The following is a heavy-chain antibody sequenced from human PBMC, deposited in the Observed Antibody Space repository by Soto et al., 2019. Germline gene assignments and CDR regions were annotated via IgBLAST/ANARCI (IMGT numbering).Heavy chain of an antibody. J-gene: IGHJ4*02. CDR1: GFTFSNYV. Sequence: EVHLLDSGGGLVQPGGSLXLSXAASGFTFSNYVMSWVRQAPGKGLEWVSSISGSGDNTYYADSVKGRFTXSRDXSKXXXXXXXXXXXXXXXAVYYCAXLPLXLXXGFDYXGQGXXVTV. CDR3: AXLPLXLXXGFDY. CDR2: ISGSGDNT. V-gene: IGHV3-23*01. D-gene: IGHD3-10*01.